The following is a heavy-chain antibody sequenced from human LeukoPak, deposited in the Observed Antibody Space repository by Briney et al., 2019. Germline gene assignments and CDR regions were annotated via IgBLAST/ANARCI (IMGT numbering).Heavy chain of an antibody. Sequence: SETLSLTCAVYGGSFSGYYWSWIRQPPGKGLEWIGEINHSGSTYYNPSLKSRVTISVDTSKNQFSLKLSSVTAADTAVYYCAGLYSGSYLAYYYGMDVWGQGTTVTVSS. CDR1: GGSFSGYY. CDR2: INHSGST. D-gene: IGHD1-26*01. V-gene: IGHV4-34*01. J-gene: IGHJ6*02. CDR3: AGLYSGSYLAYYYGMDV.